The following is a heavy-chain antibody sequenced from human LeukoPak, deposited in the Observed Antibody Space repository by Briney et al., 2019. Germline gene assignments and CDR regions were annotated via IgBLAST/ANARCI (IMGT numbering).Heavy chain of an antibody. CDR3: ARGYSSSWSPYFDY. V-gene: IGHV4-30-4*08. CDR1: GGSISSGDYY. D-gene: IGHD6-13*01. Sequence: SETLSLTCTVSGGSISSGDYYWSWIRQPPGKGLEWIGYIYYSGSTYYNPSLKSRVTISLDTSKNQFSLKLSSVTAADTAVYYCARGYSSSWSPYFDYWGQGTLVTVSS. J-gene: IGHJ4*02. CDR2: IYYSGST.